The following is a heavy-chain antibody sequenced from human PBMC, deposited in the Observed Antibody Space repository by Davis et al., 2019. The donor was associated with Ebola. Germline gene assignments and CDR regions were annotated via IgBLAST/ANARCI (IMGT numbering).Heavy chain of an antibody. CDR1: GGSISSYY. J-gene: IGHJ4*02. CDR2: INYSGRT. CDR3: ARGGQWLGPDY. Sequence: SETLSLTCTVSGGSISSYYWSWIRQPPGEGLEWIGNINYSGRTNHNPSLKSRVTISIDASKNLFSLKLGSVTAADTAVYYCARGGQWLGPDYWGQGTLVTVSS. D-gene: IGHD6-19*01. V-gene: IGHV4-59*01.